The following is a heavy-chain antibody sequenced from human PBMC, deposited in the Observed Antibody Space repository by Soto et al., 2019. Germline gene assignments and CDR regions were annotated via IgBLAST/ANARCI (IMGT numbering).Heavy chain of an antibody. V-gene: IGHV4-34*01. Sequence: QVHLQQWGAGLLKPSETLSLTCAVYSGSFSGYYWSWIRQPPGKGLEWIGEINHTGSTNYNPSLKSRVTMSVDTSKSQFSLKLSSVTAADTAVYYCARPTSWSASNFDYWGQGPLVTVSA. CDR2: INHTGST. CDR3: ARPTSWSASNFDY. D-gene: IGHD3-10*01. CDR1: SGSFSGYY. J-gene: IGHJ4*02.